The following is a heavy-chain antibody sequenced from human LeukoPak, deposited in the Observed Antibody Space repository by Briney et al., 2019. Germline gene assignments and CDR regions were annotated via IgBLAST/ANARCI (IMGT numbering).Heavy chain of an antibody. CDR3: AFRGNSGIGY. CDR1: GFTFSGFW. Sequence: PGGSLRLSCAVSGFTFSGFWMSWSRQAPGKGLEWVASINSDGSEGYYADVVKGRFTISRDNAKNSLYLQINSLRAEDTAVYYCAFRGNSGIGYWGQGTLVTVSS. CDR2: INSDGSEG. D-gene: IGHD4-23*01. J-gene: IGHJ4*02. V-gene: IGHV3-7*03.